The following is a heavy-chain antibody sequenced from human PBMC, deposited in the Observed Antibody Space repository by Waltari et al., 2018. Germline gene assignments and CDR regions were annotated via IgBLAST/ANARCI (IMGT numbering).Heavy chain of an antibody. J-gene: IGHJ3*01. CDR2: INPGSGAT. CDR1: GSPFTGYY. CDR3: ARVLPISISGVVVAGDAFDV. D-gene: IGHD3-3*01. Sequence: QEQLVQSGTEVKMPGASVKVPCKASGSPFTGYYLHWGRPAPGQGVEWMGWINPGSGATNIAQKFQDRVAMGRDMSISTVYMELARLTSDDTAVYFCARVLPISISGVVVAGDAFDVWGQGTVVTVSS. V-gene: IGHV1-2*02.